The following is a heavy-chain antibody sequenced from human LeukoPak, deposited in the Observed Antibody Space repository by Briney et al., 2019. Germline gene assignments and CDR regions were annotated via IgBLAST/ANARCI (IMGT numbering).Heavy chain of an antibody. CDR1: GYSISSGYY. D-gene: IGHD3-3*01. CDR2: FYRSGST. CDR3: ARVRGFTIFGVVIIPPGVDAFDI. V-gene: IGHV4-38-2*02. Sequence: SETLSLTCTVSGYSISSGYYWGWLRPPPGKGLEWSGSFYRSGSTYYNPSLKSRVTISVDTSKNQFSLKPSSVPAANTAVYYCARVRGFTIFGVVIIPPGVDAFDIWGQGTIVTASS. J-gene: IGHJ3*02.